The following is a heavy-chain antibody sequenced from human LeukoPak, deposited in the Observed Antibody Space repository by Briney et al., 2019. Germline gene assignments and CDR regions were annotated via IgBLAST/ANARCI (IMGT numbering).Heavy chain of an antibody. CDR1: GASISSSTYY. CDR2: IYTSGST. D-gene: IGHD5-24*01. V-gene: IGHV4-61*02. CDR3: ARDLAEMATGISWFDP. Sequence: PSETLSLTCTVSGASISSSTYYWSWIRQPAGKGLEWIGRIYTSGSTNYNPSLKSRVTISVDTSKNQFSLKLSSVTAADTAVYYCARDLAEMATGISWFDPWGQGTLVTVSS. J-gene: IGHJ5*02.